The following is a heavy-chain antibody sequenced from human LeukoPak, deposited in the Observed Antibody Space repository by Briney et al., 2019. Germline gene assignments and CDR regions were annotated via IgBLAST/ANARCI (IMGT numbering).Heavy chain of an antibody. CDR2: IKQDGSEK. Sequence: GGSLRLSCAASGFTFRSYWMSWVRQAPGKGLEWVANIKQDGSEKYYVDSVKGRFTISRDNAKNSLYLQMNSLRAEDTAVYYCARTGTYYDILTGYYPPSFDYWGQGTLVTDSS. J-gene: IGHJ4*02. CDR3: ARTGTYYDILTGYYPPSFDY. V-gene: IGHV3-7*03. CDR1: GFTFRSYW. D-gene: IGHD3-9*01.